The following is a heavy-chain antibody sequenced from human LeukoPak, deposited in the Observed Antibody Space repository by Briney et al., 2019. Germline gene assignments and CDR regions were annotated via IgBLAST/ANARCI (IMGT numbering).Heavy chain of an antibody. CDR2: ISAYNGNT. D-gene: IGHD2-2*01. Sequence: ASVKVSCKASSYTFTNYDINWVRQAPGQGLEWMGGISAYNGNTSYAQKLQGRVTMTTDTPTSTAYMELRSLRSDDTAVYYCARFTPRLTREKFDYWGQGTLVTVSS. CDR1: SYTFTNYD. CDR3: ARFTPRLTREKFDY. J-gene: IGHJ4*02. V-gene: IGHV1-18*01.